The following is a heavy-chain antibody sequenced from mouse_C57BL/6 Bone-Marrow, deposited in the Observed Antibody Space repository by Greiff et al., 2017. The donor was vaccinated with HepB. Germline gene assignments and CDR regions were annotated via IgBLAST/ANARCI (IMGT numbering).Heavy chain of an antibody. CDR3: AREVYYGHWDYFDY. V-gene: IGHV1-7*01. CDR2: INPSSGYT. CDR1: GYTFTSYW. D-gene: IGHD2-1*01. J-gene: IGHJ2*01. Sequence: VQLQQSGAELAKPGASVKLSCKASGYTFTSYWMHWVKQRPGQGLEWIGYINPSSGYTKYNQKFKDKATLTVDKSSSTAYMQLSSLTSEDSAVYYCAREVYYGHWDYFDYWGQGTTLTVSS.